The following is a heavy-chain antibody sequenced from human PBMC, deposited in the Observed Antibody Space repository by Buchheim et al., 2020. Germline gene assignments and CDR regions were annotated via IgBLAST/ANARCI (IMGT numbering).Heavy chain of an antibody. CDR1: GFTFSSYS. D-gene: IGHD1-26*01. V-gene: IGHV3-48*01. CDR2: ISSSSSTI. J-gene: IGHJ6*02. Sequence: EVQLVESGGGLVQPGGSLRLSCAASGFTFSSYSMNWVRQAPGKGLEWVSYISSSSSTIYYADSVKGRFTISRDNAKNSLYLQMNSLRAEDTAVYYCARDKLEWELLRYNYGMDVWGQGTT. CDR3: ARDKLEWELLRYNYGMDV.